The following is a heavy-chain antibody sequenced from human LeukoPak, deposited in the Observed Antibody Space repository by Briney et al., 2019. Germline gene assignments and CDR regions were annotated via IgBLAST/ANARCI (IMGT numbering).Heavy chain of an antibody. CDR2: IYYTGST. Sequence: SETLSLTCIVSGGSISNYYWSWIRLPPGKGLDWIGYIYYTGSTNYNPSLKSRVTISVDTSKNQFSLKLSSVTAADTAVYYCARDRGAYGMDVWGQGTTVTVSS. CDR3: ARDRGAYGMDV. CDR1: GGSISNYY. D-gene: IGHD3-10*01. J-gene: IGHJ6*02. V-gene: IGHV4-59*01.